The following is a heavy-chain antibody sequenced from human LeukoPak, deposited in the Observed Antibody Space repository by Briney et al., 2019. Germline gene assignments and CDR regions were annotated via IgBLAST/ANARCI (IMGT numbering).Heavy chain of an antibody. V-gene: IGHV3-48*03. CDR1: GFTISSYE. CDR3: ARAGRYFDWLFLDY. J-gene: IGHJ4*02. D-gene: IGHD3-9*01. CDR2: ISSSGSTI. Sequence: PGGSLRLSCAASGFTISSYEMNWVRQAPGKGLEWVSYISSSGSTIYYADSVKGRFTISRDNAKNSLYLQMNSLRAEDTAVYYCARAGRYFDWLFLDYWGQGTLVTVSS.